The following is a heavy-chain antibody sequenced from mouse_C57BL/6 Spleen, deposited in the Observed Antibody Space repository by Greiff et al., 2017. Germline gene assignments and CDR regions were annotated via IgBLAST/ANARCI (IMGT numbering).Heavy chain of an antibody. CDR2: IDPSDSYT. CDR3: ARPGSLDY. V-gene: IGHV1-50*01. CDR1: GYTFTSYW. Sequence: VQLQQSGAELVKPGASVKLSCKASGYTFTSYWMQWVKQRPGQGLEWIGEIDPSDSYTNYNQKFKGKATLTVDTSSSTAYMQLSSLTSEDSAVYYCARPGSLDYWGQGTTLTVSS. D-gene: IGHD6-2*01. J-gene: IGHJ2*01.